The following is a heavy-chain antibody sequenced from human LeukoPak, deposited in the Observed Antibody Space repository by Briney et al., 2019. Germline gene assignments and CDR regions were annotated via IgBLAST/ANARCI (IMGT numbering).Heavy chain of an antibody. D-gene: IGHD3-22*01. J-gene: IGHJ4*02. Sequence: SETLSLTCTVSGGSISSYYWSWIRQPPGKGLEWIGNIYDSGSTNYNPSLKSRLTISVDTSKNQCSLKLSSVTAADTAVYYCARQSISGSSLSYFDYWGQGTLVNVSS. CDR3: ARQSISGSSLSYFDY. CDR1: GGSISSYY. V-gene: IGHV4-59*01. CDR2: IYDSGST.